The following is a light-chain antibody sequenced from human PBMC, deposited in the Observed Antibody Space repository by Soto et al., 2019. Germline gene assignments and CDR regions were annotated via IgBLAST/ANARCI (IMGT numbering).Light chain of an antibody. V-gene: IGKV1-27*01. CDR3: QKYNSAPKT. CDR1: QGISNY. J-gene: IGKJ2*01. CDR2: AAS. Sequence: DIQMTQSPSSLSASVGDRVTITCWASQGISNYLAWYQQKPGKVPKLLIYAASTLQSGVPSRFSGSGSGTDFTLTISSLQPEDVATYYCQKYNSAPKTFGQGTKLEIK.